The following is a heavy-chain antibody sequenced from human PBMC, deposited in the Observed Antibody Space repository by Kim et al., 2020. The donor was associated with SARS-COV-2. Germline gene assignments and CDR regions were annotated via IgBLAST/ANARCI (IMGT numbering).Heavy chain of an antibody. J-gene: IGHJ5*02. D-gene: IGHD1-26*01. V-gene: IGHV5-51*01. CDR1: GYDFTSYW. Sequence: GESLKISCKTSGYDFTSYWIAWVRQLPGKGLEYMGIIWPGDTDTKYNPSLQGQVTISVDRATRTTFLQWNSLKASDSGTYFCARRIHNVGKIAPWGQGTRVTVS. CDR2: IWPGDTDT. CDR3: ARRIHNVGKIAP.